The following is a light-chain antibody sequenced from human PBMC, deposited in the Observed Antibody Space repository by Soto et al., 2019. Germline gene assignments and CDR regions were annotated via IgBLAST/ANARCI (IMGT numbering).Light chain of an antibody. CDR3: MQGTQWPPYT. CDR1: HSLVYSDGIAY. V-gene: IGKV2-30*01. CDR2: KVS. Sequence: DVVMTQSPLSLPVTLGQPASISCRSSHSLVYSDGIAYLNWFQQRPDQSPRRLIYKVSYRDSGVPDRFSGSGSGTDFTLRISRVEAEDVGVYYCMQGTQWPPYTFGQGTKLEIK. J-gene: IGKJ2*01.